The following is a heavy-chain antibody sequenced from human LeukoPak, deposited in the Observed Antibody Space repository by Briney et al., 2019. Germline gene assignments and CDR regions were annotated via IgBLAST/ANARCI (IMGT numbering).Heavy chain of an antibody. J-gene: IGHJ6*03. CDR1: GYSFTSYY. CDR2: INPSSGST. Sequence: ASVKVSCKASGYSFTSYYIHWVRQAPGQGLEWIGIINPSSGSTRYAQEFQRRVTLTRDTSTSTVYMEVSSLRSEDTAVYYCARDGPGYTSSSTDYMDVWGKGTTVTVSS. CDR3: ARDGPGYTSSSTDYMDV. V-gene: IGHV1-46*01. D-gene: IGHD6-13*01.